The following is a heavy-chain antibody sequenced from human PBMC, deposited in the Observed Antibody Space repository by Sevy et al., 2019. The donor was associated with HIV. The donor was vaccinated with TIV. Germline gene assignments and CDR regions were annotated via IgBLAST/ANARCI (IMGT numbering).Heavy chain of an antibody. Sequence: GGSLRLSCAASGFTFSRYSMIWVRQAPGKGLEWVSSISSSSYIYYADSVKGRFTISRDNAKNSLYLQMNSLRAEDTAVYYCARDGGCSSTSCLLYFDYWGQGTLVTVSS. J-gene: IGHJ4*02. CDR3: ARDGGCSSTSCLLYFDY. D-gene: IGHD2-2*01. CDR2: ISSSSYI. V-gene: IGHV3-21*01. CDR1: GFTFSRYS.